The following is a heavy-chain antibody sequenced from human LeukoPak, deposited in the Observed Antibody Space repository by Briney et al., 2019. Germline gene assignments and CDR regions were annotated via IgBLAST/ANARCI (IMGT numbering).Heavy chain of an antibody. CDR2: ISYDGSNK. D-gene: IGHD1-26*01. CDR3: AKTLRELSGGAFDI. J-gene: IGHJ3*02. Sequence: GGSLRLSCAASGFTFSSYAMHWVRQAPGKGLEWVAVISYDGSNKYYADSVKGRFTISRDNSKNTLYLQMNSLRAEDTAAYYCAKTLRELSGGAFDIWGQGTMVTVSS. V-gene: IGHV3-30-3*02. CDR1: GFTFSSYA.